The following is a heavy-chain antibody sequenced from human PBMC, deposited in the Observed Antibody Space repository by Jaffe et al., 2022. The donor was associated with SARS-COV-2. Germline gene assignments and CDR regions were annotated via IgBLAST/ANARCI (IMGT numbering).Heavy chain of an antibody. V-gene: IGHV4-61*02. Sequence: QVQLQESGPGLVKPSQTLSLTCTVSGGSISSGSYYWSWIRQPAGKGLEWIGRIYTSGSTNYNPSLKSRVTISVDTSKNQFSLKLSSVTAADTAVYYCARDDSSSWRSYGMDVWGQGTTVTVSS. J-gene: IGHJ6*02. CDR3: ARDDSSSWRSYGMDV. CDR2: IYTSGST. D-gene: IGHD6-13*01. CDR1: GGSISSGSYY.